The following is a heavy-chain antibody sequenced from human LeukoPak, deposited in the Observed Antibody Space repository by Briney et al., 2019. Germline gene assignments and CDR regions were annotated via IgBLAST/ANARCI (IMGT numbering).Heavy chain of an antibody. J-gene: IGHJ5*02. CDR2: VYYSGTT. CDR3: AGGSGSYTWFDP. Sequence: SETLSLTCTVSGGSIGSYYWSWVRQPPGKGLEWMGYVYYSGTTNYNPSLKSRVTITVDTSKNQFSLKPRSVTAADTAVYYCAGGSGSYTWFDPWGQGTLVTVSS. V-gene: IGHV4-59*01. CDR1: GGSIGSYY. D-gene: IGHD3-10*01.